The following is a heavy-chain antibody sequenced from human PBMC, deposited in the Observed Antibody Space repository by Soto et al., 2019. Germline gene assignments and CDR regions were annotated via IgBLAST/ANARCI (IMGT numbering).Heavy chain of an antibody. D-gene: IGHD3-3*01. CDR1: GGTFSSYA. J-gene: IGHJ5*02. CDR2: INPNSGGT. Sequence: ASVKVFCKASGGTFSSYAISWVRQAPGQGLEWMGWINPNSGGTNYAQKFQGRVTMTRDTYISTAYMELSRLRSDDTAVYYCARERAGQDFWSGYRWNWFETWGKGTMVTVSS. CDR3: ARERAGQDFWSGYRWNWFET. V-gene: IGHV1-2*02.